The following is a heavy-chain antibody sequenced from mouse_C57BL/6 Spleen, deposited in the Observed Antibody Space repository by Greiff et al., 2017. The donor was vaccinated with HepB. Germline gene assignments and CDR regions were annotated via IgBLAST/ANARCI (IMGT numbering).Heavy chain of an antibody. Sequence: EVQLQQSGPELVKPGASVKMSCKASGYTFTDYNMHWVKQSHGKSLERIGYINPNNGGTSYNQKFKGKATLTVNKSSSTAYMELRSLTSEGSAVYYWARWTVVALYWYFDVWGTGTTVTVSS. CDR1: GYTFTDYN. D-gene: IGHD1-1*01. CDR2: INPNNGGT. J-gene: IGHJ1*03. CDR3: ARWTVVALYWYFDV. V-gene: IGHV1-22*01.